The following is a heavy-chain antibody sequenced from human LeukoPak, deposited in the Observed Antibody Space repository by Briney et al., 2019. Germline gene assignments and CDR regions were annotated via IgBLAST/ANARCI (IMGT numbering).Heavy chain of an antibody. Sequence: GGSLRLSCAASGFTVSSKYMSWVRQAPGKGLEWVSVIYSGGSTYYADSVKGRFTISRDNSKNTLYLQMNSLRAEDTAVYYCARDGVPYYYYGMDVWGQGTTVTVSS. J-gene: IGHJ6*02. CDR1: GFTVSSKY. CDR2: IYSGGST. V-gene: IGHV3-66*01. D-gene: IGHD3-16*01. CDR3: ARDGVPYYYYGMDV.